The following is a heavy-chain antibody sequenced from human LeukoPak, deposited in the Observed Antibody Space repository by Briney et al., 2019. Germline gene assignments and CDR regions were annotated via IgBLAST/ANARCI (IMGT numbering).Heavy chain of an antibody. Sequence: PGGSLRLSCAASGFTFSSYEVNWVRQAPGKGLEWVSYISSSGTTIYYADSVKGRFTISRDNAKNSLYLQMNSLRAEDTAVYYCARVYYDSSGYLRGNWFDPWGQGTLVTVSS. CDR3: ARVYYDSSGYLRGNWFDP. V-gene: IGHV3-48*03. D-gene: IGHD3-22*01. J-gene: IGHJ5*02. CDR2: ISSSGTTI. CDR1: GFTFSSYE.